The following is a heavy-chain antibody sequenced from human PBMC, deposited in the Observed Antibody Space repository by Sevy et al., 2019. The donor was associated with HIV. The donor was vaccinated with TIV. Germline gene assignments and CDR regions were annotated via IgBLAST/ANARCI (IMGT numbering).Heavy chain of an antibody. CDR2: INHSGST. V-gene: IGHV4-34*01. J-gene: IGHJ4*02. CDR1: GGSFSGYY. Sequence: SETLSLTCAVSGGSFSGYYWSWIRQPPGKGLEWIGEINHSGSTNYNPSLKSRVTISVDTSKNQFSLKISSVTAADTAVYYCECDATAIGVFDYWGQGTLVTVSS. D-gene: IGHD5-18*01. CDR3: ECDATAIGVFDY.